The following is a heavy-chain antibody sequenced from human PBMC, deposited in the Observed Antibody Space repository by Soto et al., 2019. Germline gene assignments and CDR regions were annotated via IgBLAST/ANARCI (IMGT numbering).Heavy chain of an antibody. Sequence: APEKTSTKAPGHTFTSYAMHWVPQAPGQRLEWTGWINAGNGNTKYSQKFQGRVTITRDTSASTAYMELSSLRSEGTAVYYCGRTKAIGSDYYYYGMDVWGQGTTV. CDR2: INAGNGNT. V-gene: IGHV1-3*01. J-gene: IGHJ6*02. CDR3: GRTKAIGSDYYYYGMDV. CDR1: GHTFTSYA.